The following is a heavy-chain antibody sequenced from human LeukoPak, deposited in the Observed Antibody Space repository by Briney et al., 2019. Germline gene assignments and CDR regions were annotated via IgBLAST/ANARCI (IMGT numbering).Heavy chain of an antibody. D-gene: IGHD3-22*01. CDR3: ARLYYDSSGHY. Sequence: SETLSLTCTVSGGSISSYYWSWIRQPPGKGLEWIGYIYYSGSTNYNPSLKSRVTISVDTSKNQFSLKLSSVTAADTAVYYCARLYYDSSGHYWGQRTLVTVSS. CDR1: GGSISSYY. CDR2: IYYSGST. J-gene: IGHJ4*02. V-gene: IGHV4-59*01.